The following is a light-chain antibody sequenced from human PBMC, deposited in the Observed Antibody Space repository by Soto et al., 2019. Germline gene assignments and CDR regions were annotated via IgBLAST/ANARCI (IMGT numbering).Light chain of an antibody. Sequence: DIRMTQSPSSLSSSVGDRVTIACRASQDISTYLAWYQQKPGKVPKLLIYAASTLLSGVPSRFSGSGSGTDFTLTISSLQPEDVATYYCQKYNTAPLTFGQGTKLDIK. CDR2: AAS. CDR3: QKYNTAPLT. CDR1: QDISTY. V-gene: IGKV1-27*01. J-gene: IGKJ2*01.